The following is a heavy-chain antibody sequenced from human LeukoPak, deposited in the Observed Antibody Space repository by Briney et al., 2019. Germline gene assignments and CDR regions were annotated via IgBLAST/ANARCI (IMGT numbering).Heavy chain of an antibody. J-gene: IGHJ4*02. Sequence: PSETLSLTCNVSSGSLRENYWSWIRQSPGKGLEWIAEINHSGSTNYNPSLKSRVTISADTSKNQFSLKLSSVTAADTAVYYCANSIDFDYGDYYFDYWGQGALVTISS. CDR3: ANSIDFDYGDYYFDY. V-gene: IGHV4-34*01. CDR1: SGSLRENY. CDR2: INHSGST. D-gene: IGHD4-17*01.